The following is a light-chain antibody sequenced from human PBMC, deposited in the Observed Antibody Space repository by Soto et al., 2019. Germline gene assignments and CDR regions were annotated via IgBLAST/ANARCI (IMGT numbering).Light chain of an antibody. CDR1: QSVRSN. J-gene: IGKJ1*01. V-gene: IGKV3-15*01. CDR3: QQYNNWPPWT. Sequence: EFVLTQSPGTLSLSPGERATLSCRASQSVRSNLAWFQQKPGQGPRLLIYGASTRATGIPARFSGSGSGTEFTLTISSLQSEDFAVYYCQQYNNWPPWTFGQGTKVDIK. CDR2: GAS.